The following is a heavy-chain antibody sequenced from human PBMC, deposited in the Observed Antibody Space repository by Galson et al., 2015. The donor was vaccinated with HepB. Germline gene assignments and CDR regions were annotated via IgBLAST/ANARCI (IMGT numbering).Heavy chain of an antibody. CDR3: ARDDSGLGSAPDY. CDR1: GGTFSSYA. Sequence: SVKVSCKASGGTFSSYAISWVRQAPGQGLEWMGGIIPIFGTANYAQKFQGRVTITADESTSTAYMELSSLRSDDTAVYYCARDDSGLGSAPDYWGQGALVTVSS. V-gene: IGHV1-69*13. J-gene: IGHJ4*02. D-gene: IGHD1-26*01. CDR2: IIPIFGTA.